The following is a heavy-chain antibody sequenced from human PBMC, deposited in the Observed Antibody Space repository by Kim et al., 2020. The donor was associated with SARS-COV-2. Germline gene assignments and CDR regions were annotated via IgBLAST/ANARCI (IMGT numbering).Heavy chain of an antibody. CDR2: WYN. V-gene: IGHV6-1*01. D-gene: IGHD3-16*01. CDR3: ARGASRSLDY. J-gene: IGHJ4*02. Sequence: WYNDYTYFVNSRMNISPDVSKNQCSLQLNSVTPEDTAVYYCARGASRSLDYWGQGTLVTVSS.